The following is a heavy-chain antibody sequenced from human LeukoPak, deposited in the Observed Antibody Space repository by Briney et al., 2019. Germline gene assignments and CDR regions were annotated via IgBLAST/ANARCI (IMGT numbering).Heavy chain of an antibody. V-gene: IGHV4-34*01. CDR3: ARGLGYSSSWYAFRRVSDAFDI. J-gene: IGHJ3*02. Sequence: PGGSLRLSCAASGFTFSSYWMSWIRQPPGKGLEWIGEINHSGSTNYNPSLKSRVTISVDTSKNQFSLKLSSVTAADTAVYYCARGLGYSSSWYAFRRVSDAFDIWGQGTMVTVSS. CDR1: GFTFSSYW. D-gene: IGHD6-13*01. CDR2: INHSGST.